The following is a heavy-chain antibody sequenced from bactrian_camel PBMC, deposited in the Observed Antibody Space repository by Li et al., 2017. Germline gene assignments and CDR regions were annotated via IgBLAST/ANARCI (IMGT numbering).Heavy chain of an antibody. CDR2: SDAGNS. J-gene: IGHJ4*01. CDR3: AASPWTISCHLAPYNY. D-gene: IGHD1*01. CDR1: GFTFSSYY. Sequence: VQLVESGGGLVRPGGSLRLSCAASGFTFSSYYMMWVRLTPGKGLEWVSSDAGNSYYADSVKGRFTISRDNAKNTLYLQMSSLTPEDTGIYYCAASPWTISCHLAPYNYWGQGTQVTVS. V-gene: IGHV3-2*01.